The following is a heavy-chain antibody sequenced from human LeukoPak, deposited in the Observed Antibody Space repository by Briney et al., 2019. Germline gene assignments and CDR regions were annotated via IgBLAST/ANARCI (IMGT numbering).Heavy chain of an antibody. CDR2: ISGSGGST. CDR3: AKTKVPNYYGSGSYVDY. J-gene: IGHJ4*02. D-gene: IGHD3-10*01. Sequence: GGSLRLSCAASGFTFSSYAMSWVRQTPGKGLEWVSAISGSGGSTYYADSVKGRFTISRDNSKNTLFLQMNSLRAEDTAIYYCAKTKVPNYYGSGSYVDYWGQGTLVTVSS. CDR1: GFTFSSYA. V-gene: IGHV3-23*01.